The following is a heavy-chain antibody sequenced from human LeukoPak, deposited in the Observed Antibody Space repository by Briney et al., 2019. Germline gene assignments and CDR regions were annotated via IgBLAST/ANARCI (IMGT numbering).Heavy chain of an antibody. J-gene: IGHJ4*02. CDR1: GGSISSYY. D-gene: IGHD6-19*01. CDR2: IYYSGST. Sequence: SETLSLTCTVSGGSISSYYWSWIRQPPGKGLEWIGYIYYSGSTNYNPSLKSRVTISVDTSKNQFSLKLSSVTAADTAVYYCARRRLGGWYAFDYWGQGTPVTVSS. CDR3: ARRRLGGWYAFDY. V-gene: IGHV4-59*08.